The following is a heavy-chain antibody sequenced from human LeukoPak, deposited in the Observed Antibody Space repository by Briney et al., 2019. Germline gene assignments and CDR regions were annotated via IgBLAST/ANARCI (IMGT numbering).Heavy chain of an antibody. CDR3: ARSQYDYIWGNYRNPDY. J-gene: IGHJ4*02. Sequence: ASVKVSCKASGYTFTRYGITWVRQAPGQRLEWMGWIGAYNGNTNYAQKVQGRVTMTTDTSTSTAYMELRSLRSDDTAVYYCARSQYDYIWGNYRNPDYWGQGTLVTVSS. V-gene: IGHV1-18*01. CDR1: GYTFTRYG. D-gene: IGHD3-16*02. CDR2: IGAYNGNT.